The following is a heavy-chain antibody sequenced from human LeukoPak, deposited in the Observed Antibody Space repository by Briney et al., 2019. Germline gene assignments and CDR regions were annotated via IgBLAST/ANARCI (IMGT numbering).Heavy chain of an antibody. Sequence: PSETLSLACTVSGGSISSSSYYWGWIRQPPGKGLEWIGSIYYSGSTYYNPSLKSRVTISIDTSKNQFSLKLSSVTAADTAVYYCASGTTGDYYGMDVWGQGTTVTVSS. J-gene: IGHJ6*02. V-gene: IGHV4-39*07. CDR2: IYYSGST. D-gene: IGHD1-1*01. CDR3: ASGTTGDYYGMDV. CDR1: GGSISSSSYY.